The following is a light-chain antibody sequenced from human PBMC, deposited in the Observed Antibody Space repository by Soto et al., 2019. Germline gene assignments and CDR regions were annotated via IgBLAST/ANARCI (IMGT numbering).Light chain of an antibody. CDR3: QQFGTSPA. CDR1: QRVGSSS. CDR2: GVS. Sequence: EIVLTQSPGTLSLSPGERAILSCRASQRVGSSSLAWYQQRPGQAPRLLIYGVSTRATGIPDRFSGSGSGTDFTLTISRLESEDFAVDFCQQFGTSPAFGGGTKVEIK. J-gene: IGKJ4*01. V-gene: IGKV3-20*01.